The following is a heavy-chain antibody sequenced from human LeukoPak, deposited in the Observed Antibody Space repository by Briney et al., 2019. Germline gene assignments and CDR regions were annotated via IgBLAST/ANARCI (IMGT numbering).Heavy chain of an antibody. V-gene: IGHV3-48*03. CDR3: ARGDYGEYFQH. CDR1: GFTFNSYE. Sequence: PGGSLRLSCAASGFTFNSYEMNWVRQAPGKGLEWVSYISSSGSTIYYADSVKGRFTISRDNAKNSLYLQMNSLRAEDTAVYYCARGDYGEYFQHWGQGTLVTVSS. D-gene: IGHD4-17*01. J-gene: IGHJ1*01. CDR2: ISSSGSTI.